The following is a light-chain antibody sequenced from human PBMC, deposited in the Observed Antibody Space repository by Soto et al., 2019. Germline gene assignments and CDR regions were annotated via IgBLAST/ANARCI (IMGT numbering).Light chain of an antibody. CDR2: GGS. CDR1: LHVYRN. CDR3: QQCRNWPLT. Sequence: EIVVTQSRATLPMFLGGGATLSCKSCLHVYRNLAGYQQGPGQPPRLLIWGGSTCATGISVRLSGRGDGAEFVLSFGSPHSEDVGPYFCQQCRNWPLTLGRGTKGAIK. J-gene: IGKJ4*01. V-gene: IGKV3-15*01.